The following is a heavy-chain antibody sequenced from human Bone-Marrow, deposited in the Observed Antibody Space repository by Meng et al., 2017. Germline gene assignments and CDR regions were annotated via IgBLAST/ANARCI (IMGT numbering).Heavy chain of an antibody. CDR1: GFSFSSYA. V-gene: IGHV3-23*01. CDR2: LSGGGFTT. D-gene: IGHD3-10*01. J-gene: IGHJ4*02. Sequence: GESLKISCAASGFSFSSYAMRWVRRAPGKGLEWLAALSGGGFTTYYADPVKGRFTISRHNSKNTLYLQVNSLRAEETALYYCSKYSYGLGDFFDYWGQGALVTVSS. CDR3: SKYSYGLGDFFDY.